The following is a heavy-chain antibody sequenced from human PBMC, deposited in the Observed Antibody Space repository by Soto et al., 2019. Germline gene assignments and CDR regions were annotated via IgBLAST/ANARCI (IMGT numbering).Heavy chain of an antibody. CDR3: ASCPIYACDSYFAY. Sequence: QVQLVQSGAEVRKPGASVKLSCQASGYTFTHYYIHWVRQAPGQGLEWLGIINPDTGTTSYAQTFQGRVTLTTDTSASTVYLELSGLAAEDTAVYYCASCPIYACDSYFAYWGQGTLVTVSS. J-gene: IGHJ4*02. V-gene: IGHV1-46*03. CDR2: INPDTGTT. D-gene: IGHD2-2*02. CDR1: GYTFTHYY.